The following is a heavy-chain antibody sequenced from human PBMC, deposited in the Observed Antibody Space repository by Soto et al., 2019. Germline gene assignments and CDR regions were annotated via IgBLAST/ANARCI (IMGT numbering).Heavy chain of an antibody. D-gene: IGHD3-9*01. Sequence: SETLSLTCTVSGGSISSTYHYWGWIRQAPGKALEWIGSVYYSGSTYYSPSLKRRVTISEDTSKNQFSLKLSSVTAADTAVYYCARDMEGIYYVSVTGYYKPGSGFVPWGQGTLV. CDR2: VYYSGST. V-gene: IGHV4-39*07. J-gene: IGHJ5*02. CDR3: ARDMEGIYYVSVTGYYKPGSGFVP. CDR1: GGSISSTYHY.